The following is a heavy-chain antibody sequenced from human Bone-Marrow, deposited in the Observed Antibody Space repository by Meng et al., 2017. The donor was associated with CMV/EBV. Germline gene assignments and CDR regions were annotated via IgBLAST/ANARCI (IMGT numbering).Heavy chain of an antibody. Sequence: ASVKVSCKASGYTFTGYYMHWVRQAPGQGLAWMGWINPNSGGTNYAQKFQGRVTMTRDTSISTAYMELSRLRSDDTAVYYCARVSVDIVVVPAVNYYYYGMDVWGQGTTVTVSS. J-gene: IGHJ6*02. CDR2: INPNSGGT. D-gene: IGHD2-2*03. CDR3: ARVSVDIVVVPAVNYYYYGMDV. V-gene: IGHV1-2*02. CDR1: GYTFTGYY.